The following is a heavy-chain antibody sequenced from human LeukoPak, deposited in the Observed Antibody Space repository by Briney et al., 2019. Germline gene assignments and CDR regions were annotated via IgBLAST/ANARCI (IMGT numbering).Heavy chain of an antibody. CDR3: ARESGYSGYEYYYYMDV. Sequence: GGSLRLSCAASGFTFDDYGMSWVRQAPGKGLERVSGINWNGGSTGYADSVKGRFTISRDNAKNSLYLQMNSLRAEDTALYYCARESGYSGYEYYYYMDVWGKGTTVTVSS. J-gene: IGHJ6*03. D-gene: IGHD5-12*01. CDR1: GFTFDDYG. V-gene: IGHV3-20*04. CDR2: INWNGGST.